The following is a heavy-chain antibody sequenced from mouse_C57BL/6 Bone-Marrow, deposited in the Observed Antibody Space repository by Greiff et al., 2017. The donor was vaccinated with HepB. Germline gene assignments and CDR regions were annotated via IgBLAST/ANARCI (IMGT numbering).Heavy chain of an antibody. CDR1: GYTFTSYW. V-gene: IGHV1-59*01. D-gene: IGHD1-1*01. Sequence: VQLQQPGAELVRPGTSVKLSCKASGYTFTSYWMHWVKQRPGQGLEWIGVIDPSDSYTNYNQKFKGKATLTVDTSSSTAYMQLSSLTSEDSAVYDCASSYYYGIDYWGQGTTLTVSS. CDR2: IDPSDSYT. J-gene: IGHJ2*01. CDR3: ASSYYYGIDY.